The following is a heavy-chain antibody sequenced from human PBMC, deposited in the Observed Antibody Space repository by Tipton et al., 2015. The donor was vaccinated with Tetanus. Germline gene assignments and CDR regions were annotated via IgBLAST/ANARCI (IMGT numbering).Heavy chain of an antibody. CDR1: GVSVRSYY. V-gene: IGHV4-59*07. D-gene: IGHD3-10*01. CDR3: ARSKLLWFGESLSGFDS. J-gene: IGHJ4*02. CDR2: VYYTGST. Sequence: TLSLTCTVSGVSVRSYYWSWIRQSPDKGLEWIGYVYYTGSTDYNPSLKSRVTISVDTSKSQFSLRLTSVTAADTAVYYCARSKLLWFGESLSGFDSWGQGTLVTVSA.